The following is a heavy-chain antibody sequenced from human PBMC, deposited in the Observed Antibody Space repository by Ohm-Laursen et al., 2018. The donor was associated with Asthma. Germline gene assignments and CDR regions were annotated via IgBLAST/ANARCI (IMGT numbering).Heavy chain of an antibody. J-gene: IGHJ4*02. CDR1: GFTFRSYS. CDR2: ISSSSSTI. V-gene: IGHV3-48*02. Sequence: SLRLSCSAAGFTFRSYSMNWVRQAPGKGLEWVSYISSSSSTIYYADSVKGRLTISRDNAKNSLYLQMNSLRDEDTAVYYCARGQLVGPLFDYWGQGTLVTVSS. CDR3: ARGQLVGPLFDY. D-gene: IGHD2-8*02.